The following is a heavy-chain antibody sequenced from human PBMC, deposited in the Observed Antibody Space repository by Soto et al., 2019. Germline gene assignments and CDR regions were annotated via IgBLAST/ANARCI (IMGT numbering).Heavy chain of an antibody. CDR2: IIHIFATV. D-gene: IGHD5-18*01. CDR1: GGSFSSNP. CDR3: ARGGRGYSSAPRYYFDY. V-gene: IGHV1-69*01. J-gene: IGHJ4*02. Sequence: QVQLVQSGSEVKKPGSSVKVSCKASGGSFSSNPISWVRQAPGQGLEWMAGIIHIFATVHYGQKFQGRVTITADESTSTAYMELTSLRSEDTAVYFCARGGRGYSSAPRYYFDYWGQGTLVTVSS.